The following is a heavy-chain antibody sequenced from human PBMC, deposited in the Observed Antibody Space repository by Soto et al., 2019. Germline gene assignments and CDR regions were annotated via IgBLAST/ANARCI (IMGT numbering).Heavy chain of an antibody. CDR2: ISFTGST. Sequence: QVHLQESGPGLVKPSETLSLTCTVSGGSISTYYWSWIRQPPGKGLEWIGYISFTGSTNYNPSPKSRVTVSVDTSKNQFSLKLSSVTAADTAVYYCARGSCSGASCYTGDYWGQGTLVTVSS. CDR1: GGSISTYY. CDR3: ARGSCSGASCYTGDY. V-gene: IGHV4-59*01. J-gene: IGHJ4*02. D-gene: IGHD2-2*02.